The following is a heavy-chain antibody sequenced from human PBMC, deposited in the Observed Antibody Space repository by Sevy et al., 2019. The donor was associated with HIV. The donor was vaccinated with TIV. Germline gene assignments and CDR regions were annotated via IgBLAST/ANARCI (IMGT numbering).Heavy chain of an antibody. V-gene: IGHV3-23*01. D-gene: IGHD1-26*01. CDR1: GFTFSSFA. J-gene: IGHJ3*02. CDR3: AKDTDSGSYLNDAFDI. CDR2: LNGSGGRT. Sequence: GGSLRLSCAASGFTFSSFAMSWVRQTPGKGLEWVSGLNGSGGRTYYPDSVKGRFTISRDNSKNTLYLQMNSLRAEDTAVYYCAKDTDSGSYLNDAFDIWGQGTMVPVSS.